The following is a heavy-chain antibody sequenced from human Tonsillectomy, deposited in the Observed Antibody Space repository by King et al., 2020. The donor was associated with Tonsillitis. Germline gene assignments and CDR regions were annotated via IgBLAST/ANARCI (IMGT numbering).Heavy chain of an antibody. Sequence: QLQESGSGLVKPSQTLSLTCAVSGGSISSGGYSWSWIRQPPGKGLEWIGYIYHSGSTYYNPSLKSRVTISVDRSKNQFSLKLSSVTAADTAVYYCARSPHYYDSSSYDFDYWGQGTLVTVSS. CDR3: ARSPHYYDSSSYDFDY. D-gene: IGHD3-22*01. J-gene: IGHJ4*02. V-gene: IGHV4-30-2*01. CDR1: GGSISSGGYS. CDR2: IYHSGST.